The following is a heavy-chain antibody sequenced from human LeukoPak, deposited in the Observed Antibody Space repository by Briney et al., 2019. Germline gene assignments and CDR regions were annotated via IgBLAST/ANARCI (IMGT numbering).Heavy chain of an antibody. J-gene: IGHJ4*02. CDR2: INPSGGST. V-gene: IGHV1-46*01. Sequence: ASVKLSCKASGYTFTSYYMHWVRQAPGQGLEWMGIINPSGGSTSYAQKFQGRVTMTRDTSTSTVYMELSSLRSEDTAVYYCARVGNPGGGDGSGSYFVWGQGTLVTVSS. CDR1: GYTFTSYY. D-gene: IGHD3-10*01. CDR3: ARVGNPGGGDGSGSYFV.